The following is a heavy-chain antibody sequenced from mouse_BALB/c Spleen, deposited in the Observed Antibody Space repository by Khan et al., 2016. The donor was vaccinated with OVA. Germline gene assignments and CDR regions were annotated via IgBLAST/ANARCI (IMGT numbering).Heavy chain of an antibody. CDR3: VAGRWYVDV. CDR1: GFTFNTYA. CDR2: IRSKSNNYAT. V-gene: IGHV10-1*02. J-gene: IGHJ1*01. Sequence: EVQLVESGGGLVQPKGSLKLSCAASGFTFNTYAMNWVRQAPGKGLEWVARIRSKSNNYATYYADSVKDRFTISRDDSQSMLYLQMNNLKTEDTAMYYCVAGRWYVDVWGAGTTVTVSS.